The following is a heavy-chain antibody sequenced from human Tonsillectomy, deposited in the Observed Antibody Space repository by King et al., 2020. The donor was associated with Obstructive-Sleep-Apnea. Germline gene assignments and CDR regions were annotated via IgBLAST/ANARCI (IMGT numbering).Heavy chain of an antibody. V-gene: IGHV1-8*01. J-gene: IGHJ4*02. Sequence: VQLVESGAEVKKPGASVKVSCKASGYTFSTYDINWVRQAPGQGLEWMGWMNPNSGNTGCAQKFKGRVTMTRSTSISTAYMELSSLTSEDTAVYYCARGQIGCDYWGQGTLVTVSS. CDR1: GYTFSTYD. CDR2: MNPNSGNT. CDR3: ARGQIGCDY. D-gene: IGHD3-10*01.